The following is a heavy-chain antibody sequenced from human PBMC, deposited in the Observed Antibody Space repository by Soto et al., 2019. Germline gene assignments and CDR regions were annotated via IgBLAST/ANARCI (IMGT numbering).Heavy chain of an antibody. Sequence: GASVKVSCKASGYSFHNFGIIWVRQAPGQGLEWMGWISGQIAKTNYAQKFQGKVTMTTDTSTSTAYMELNTLTYDDTAMYYCARGPPSGSFSLTPRYWGQGTLVTVS. CDR3: ARGPPSGSFSLTPRY. V-gene: IGHV1-18*04. J-gene: IGHJ4*02. CDR2: ISGQIAKT. CDR1: GYSFHNFG. D-gene: IGHD1-26*01.